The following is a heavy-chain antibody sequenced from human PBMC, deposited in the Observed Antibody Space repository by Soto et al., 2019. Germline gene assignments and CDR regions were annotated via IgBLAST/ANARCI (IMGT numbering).Heavy chain of an antibody. J-gene: IGHJ4*02. D-gene: IGHD3-16*01. CDR2: IIPIFCTA. Sequence: SVNVSCQASGGTFSRYAIIWVRQAPGQGLEWMGGIIPIFCTANYAQKLQGRVTITADETTSTAYMEPSTLSSEATALYYFARDVGIEQQRLLYYWGPGTTVTRSS. CDR1: GGTFSRYA. CDR3: ARDVGIEQQRLLYY. V-gene: IGHV1-69*13.